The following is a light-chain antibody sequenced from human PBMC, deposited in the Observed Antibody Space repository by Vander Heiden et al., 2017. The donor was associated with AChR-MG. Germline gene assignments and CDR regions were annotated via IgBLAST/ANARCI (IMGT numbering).Light chain of an antibody. CDR1: QSVSSSY. J-gene: IGKJ1*01. V-gene: IGKV3-20*01. Sequence: IVLTQSPGTLSLSPGERATLSCRAGQSVSSSYLAWYQQKPGQAPRLLIYAASSRATGIPDRFSGSGSGTDFTLTISRLEPEDFAVYYCQQYGSSPPWTFGQGTKVEIK. CDR3: QQYGSSPPWT. CDR2: AAS.